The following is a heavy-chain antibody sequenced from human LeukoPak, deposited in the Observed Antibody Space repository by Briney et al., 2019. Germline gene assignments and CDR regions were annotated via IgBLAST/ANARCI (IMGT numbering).Heavy chain of an antibody. CDR2: ISGYSGNT. CDR3: ARNGRGGSGSYFDY. CDR1: GFTFTSYG. V-gene: IGHV1-18*01. D-gene: IGHD3-10*01. J-gene: IGHJ4*02. Sequence: GASVKVSFKASGFTFTSYGFSWVRQAPGQGFDGMGWISGYSGNTNSAQKLQGRVTMTTDTSTSTVYMELRSLRSDDTAVYYCARNGRGGSGSYFDYWGQGTLVTVSS.